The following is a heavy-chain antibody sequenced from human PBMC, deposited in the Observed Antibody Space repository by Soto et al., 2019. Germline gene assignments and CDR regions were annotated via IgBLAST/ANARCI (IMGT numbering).Heavy chain of an antibody. D-gene: IGHD6-13*01. CDR1: GGTFSSYT. V-gene: IGHV1-69*02. CDR2: IIPVLGIA. J-gene: IGHJ4*02. CDR3: ASQIGIAAAGTFDY. Sequence: QVQLVQSGAEVKKPGSSVKVSCKASGGTFSSYTISWVRQAPGQGLEWMGRIIPVLGIANYAQKFQGRVTITADKSTSTAYMELSSLRSKDTAVYYCASQIGIAAAGTFDYWGQGTLVTVSS.